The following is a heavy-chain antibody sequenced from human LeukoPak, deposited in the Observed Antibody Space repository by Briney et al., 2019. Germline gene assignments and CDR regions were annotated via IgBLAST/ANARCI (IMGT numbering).Heavy chain of an antibody. J-gene: IGHJ4*02. CDR1: GGSISSGDYY. CDR2: IYYSGST. V-gene: IGHV4-30-4*08. Sequence: SETLSLTCAVYGGSISSGDYYWSWIRQPPGKGLEWIGYIYYSGSTYYNPSLKSRVTISVDTSKNQFSLKLSSVTAADTAVYYCARDSGQAFDYWGQGTLVTVSS. CDR3: ARDSGQAFDY.